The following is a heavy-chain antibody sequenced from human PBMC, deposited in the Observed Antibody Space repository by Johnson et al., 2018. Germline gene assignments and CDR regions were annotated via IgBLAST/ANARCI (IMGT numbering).Heavy chain of an antibody. CDR1: GFTLDDHY. CDR2: IFSDDTT. CDR3: ARLRCCGTPYMDI. J-gene: IGHJ6*03. Sequence: QLVESGGGLVQPGGSLRLSCTGSGFTLDDHYMNWVRQPPGKGLEWVSLIFSDDTTYYTDSVQGRVTISRDPSKTTLYLQMARLTPADTAVCYCARLRCCGTPYMDIWGKGTAVTVSS. V-gene: IGHV3-66*02. D-gene: IGHD2-15*01.